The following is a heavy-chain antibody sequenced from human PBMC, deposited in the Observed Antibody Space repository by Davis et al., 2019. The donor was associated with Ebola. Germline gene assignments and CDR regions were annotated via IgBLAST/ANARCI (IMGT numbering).Heavy chain of an antibody. CDR1: GGSISSSSYY. CDR2: INHSGST. D-gene: IGHD3-10*01. CDR3: ARVRRLLWFRESYYFDY. J-gene: IGHJ4*02. V-gene: IGHV4-39*07. Sequence: MPSETLSLTCTVSGGSISSSSYYWSWIRQPPGKGLEWIGEINHSGSTNYNPSLKSLVTISVDTSKNQFSLKLTSVTAADTAVYYCARVRRLLWFRESYYFDYWGQGTLVTVSS.